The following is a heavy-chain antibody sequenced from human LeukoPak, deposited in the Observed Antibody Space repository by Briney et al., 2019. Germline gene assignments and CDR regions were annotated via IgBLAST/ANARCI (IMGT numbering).Heavy chain of an antibody. J-gene: IGHJ4*02. CDR2: IYYSGST. Sequence: PSETLSLTCTVSGGSISSYYWSWIRQPPGKGLEWIGYIYYSGSTNYNPSLKSRVTISVDTSKNQFSLKLSSVTAADTAVYYCARLARMYYFDYWGQGTLVTVSS. CDR1: GGSISSYY. CDR3: ARLARMYYFDY. D-gene: IGHD3-3*02. V-gene: IGHV4-59*08.